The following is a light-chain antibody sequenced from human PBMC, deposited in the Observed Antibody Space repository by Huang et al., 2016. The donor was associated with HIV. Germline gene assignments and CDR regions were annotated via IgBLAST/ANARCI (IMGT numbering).Light chain of an antibody. V-gene: IGKV3-15*01. Sequence: EIVMTQSPDTLSVSPGERATLSCRASHSCSSNLAGYQQKPGQAPRLLIFGASTRATGIPARFSGSGSGTEFTLTISSLQSEDFAVYYCQQYNNWPPWTFGQGTKVEIK. CDR3: QQYNNWPPWT. CDR2: GAS. CDR1: HSCSSN. J-gene: IGKJ1*01.